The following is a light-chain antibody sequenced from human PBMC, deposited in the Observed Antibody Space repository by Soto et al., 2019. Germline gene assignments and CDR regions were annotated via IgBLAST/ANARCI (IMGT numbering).Light chain of an antibody. CDR2: GAS. Sequence: DIVLTQSPDTLSLSPGERASLSCRASQSINNVYLGWYQQKRGQAPILLIYGASSRATGIPDRFSGSGSGTDFTLTISRLEPEDFAVYYCRLYGSSPPMYTFGQGTKLESK. V-gene: IGKV3-20*01. CDR1: QSINNVY. CDR3: RLYGSSPPMYT. J-gene: IGKJ2*01.